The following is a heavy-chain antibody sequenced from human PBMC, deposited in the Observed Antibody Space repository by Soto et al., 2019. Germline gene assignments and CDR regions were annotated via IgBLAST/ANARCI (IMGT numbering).Heavy chain of an antibody. V-gene: IGHV3-33*01. CDR3: ARSQVAVLFDD. J-gene: IGHJ5*02. D-gene: IGHD5-12*01. CDR2: FLYTDSQQ. Sequence: QMQVLESGGGVVQPGRPLTLSCSASGFSLNHYGVSWVRQAPGKGLEWVATFLYTDSQQSFADSVRGRFSMSRDTSKNILLLHMTRIRVDDTAVYYCARSQVAVLFDDWGPGTLVSVSS. CDR1: GFSLNHYG.